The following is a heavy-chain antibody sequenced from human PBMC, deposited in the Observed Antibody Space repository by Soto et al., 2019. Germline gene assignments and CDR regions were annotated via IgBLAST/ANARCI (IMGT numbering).Heavy chain of an antibody. J-gene: IGHJ4*02. D-gene: IGHD6-6*01. CDR2: IGGPGTDT. CDR1: GFIFRNYA. Sequence: EVQLLESGGGLVQPGGSLRLSCAASGFIFRNYAMSWVRQPPGKGLEWVSGIGGPGTDTYYADSVKGRFTISRDNSKNTLYLQMNSLRAEDTAVYYCAKVVVAARIDYWGQGTLVTVSS. CDR3: AKVVVAARIDY. V-gene: IGHV3-23*01.